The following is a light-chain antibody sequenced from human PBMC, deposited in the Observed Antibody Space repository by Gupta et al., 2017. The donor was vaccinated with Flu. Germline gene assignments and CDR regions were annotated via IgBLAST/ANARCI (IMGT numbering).Light chain of an antibody. CDR1: QSVSSY. J-gene: IGKJ4*01. V-gene: IGKV3-11*01. Sequence: SPATLSLSPGERSTLSCRDSQSVSSYLAWYQQKPGQSPRLLIYDASNRATGSPARFSCSGSGTDFALTISCLEPEDSAVYYCQQRNNWLTFGGGTKVEI. CDR2: DAS. CDR3: QQRNNWLT.